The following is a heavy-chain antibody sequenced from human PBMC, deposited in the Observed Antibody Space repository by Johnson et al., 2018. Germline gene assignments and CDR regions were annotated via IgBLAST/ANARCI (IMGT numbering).Heavy chain of an antibody. V-gene: IGHV3-30-3*01. CDR2: ISYDGSNK. Sequence: QVQLVESGGGVVQPGRSLRLSCAASGFTFSSYAMHWVRQAPGKGLEWVAVISYDGSNKYYADSVTGRFTISRDNSKNTLYLQLNSLRAEDTAVYYCARDRVAASYYYYYMDVWGKGTTVTVSS. D-gene: IGHD2-15*01. CDR3: ARDRVAASYYYYYMDV. J-gene: IGHJ6*03. CDR1: GFTFSSYA.